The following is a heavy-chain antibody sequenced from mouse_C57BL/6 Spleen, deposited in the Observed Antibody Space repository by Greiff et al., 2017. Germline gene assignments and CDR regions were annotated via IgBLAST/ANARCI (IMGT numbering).Heavy chain of an antibody. CDR2: INYDGSST. D-gene: IGHD1-1*01. CDR3: ARVDYGSSYDYAMDY. CDR1: GFTFSDYY. Sequence: EVMLVESEGGLVQPGSSMKLSCTASGFTFSDYYMAWVRQVPEKGLEWVANINYDGSSTYYLDSLKSRFIISRDNAKNILYLQMSSLKSEDTATYYCARVDYGSSYDYAMDYWGQGTSVTVSS. V-gene: IGHV5-16*01. J-gene: IGHJ4*01.